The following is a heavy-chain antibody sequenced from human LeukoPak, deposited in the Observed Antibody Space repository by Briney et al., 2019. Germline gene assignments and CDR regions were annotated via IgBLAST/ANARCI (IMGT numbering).Heavy chain of an antibody. D-gene: IGHD2-15*01. J-gene: IGHJ3*02. V-gene: IGHV5-51*01. CDR2: IYPGDSDT. CDR3: ARWVVALADAFDI. CDR1: GYIFANNW. Sequence: GESLKISCKGSGYIFANNWIGWVRQMPGKGLEWMGIIYPGDSDTRYSPSFQGQVTMSADKSISTAYLQWSSLKASDTAMYYCARWVVALADAFDIWGQGTMVTVSS.